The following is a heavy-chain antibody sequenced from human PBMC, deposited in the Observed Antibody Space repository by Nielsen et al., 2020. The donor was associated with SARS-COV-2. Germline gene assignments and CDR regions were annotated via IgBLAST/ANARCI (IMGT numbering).Heavy chain of an antibody. Sequence: SETLSLTCTVSGGSVSSGSYYWSWIRQPPGKGLEWIGSIYYSGSTYYNPSLKSRVTISVDTSKNQFSLKLSYVTAADTAVYYCARVAGSGYEYYYYGMDVWGQGTTVTVSS. V-gene: IGHV4-39*07. D-gene: IGHD5-12*01. CDR3: ARVAGSGYEYYYYGMDV. CDR2: IYYSGST. J-gene: IGHJ6*02. CDR1: GGSVSSGSYY.